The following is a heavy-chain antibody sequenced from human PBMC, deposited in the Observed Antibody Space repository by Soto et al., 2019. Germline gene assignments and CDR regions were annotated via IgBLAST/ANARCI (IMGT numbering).Heavy chain of an antibody. CDR3: ARDRGTIFGVVIIPGGLDY. Sequence: GGSLRLSCAASGFTFSSYWMSWVRQAPGKGLEWVANIKQDGSDKYYVDSVKGRFTISRDNAKNLLYLQMNSLRAEDTAVYYCARDRGTIFGVVIIPGGLDYWGQGTLVTVSS. D-gene: IGHD3-3*01. V-gene: IGHV3-7*01. CDR2: IKQDGSDK. CDR1: GFTFSSYW. J-gene: IGHJ4*02.